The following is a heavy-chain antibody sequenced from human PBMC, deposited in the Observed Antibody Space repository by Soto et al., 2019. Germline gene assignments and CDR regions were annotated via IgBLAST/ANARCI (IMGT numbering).Heavy chain of an antibody. CDR1: GFTFDDYA. Sequence: EVQLVESGGGLVQPGRSLRLSCAASGFTFDDYAIHWVRQAPGKGLEWVSGISWNRGTIGYADSVKGRFIISRDNAKNSLYLQMNSLRAEDTALYYCTRSIGPSCYSSFDYFGQGTLVTVSS. CDR2: ISWNRGTI. J-gene: IGHJ4*02. CDR3: TRSIGPSCYSSFDY. V-gene: IGHV3-9*01. D-gene: IGHD2-15*01.